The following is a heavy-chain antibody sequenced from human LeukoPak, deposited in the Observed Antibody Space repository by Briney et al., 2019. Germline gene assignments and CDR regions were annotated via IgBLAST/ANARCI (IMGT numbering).Heavy chain of an antibody. CDR1: GFSFSGYA. D-gene: IGHD1-26*01. J-gene: IGHJ4*02. Sequence: PGGSLRLSCAASGFSFSGYAMSWVRQAPGKGLEWVSAISASGSSTYYAGSVKGRLTISRGNSKNTLYLQMNTLRVEDTAIYYCAKDGVSSRSISGSYFDYWGQGTLVTVSS. CDR3: AKDGVSSRSISGSYFDY. CDR2: ISASGSST. V-gene: IGHV3-23*01.